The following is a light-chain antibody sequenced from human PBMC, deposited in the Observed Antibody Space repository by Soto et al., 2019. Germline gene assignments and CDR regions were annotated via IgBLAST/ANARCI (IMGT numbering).Light chain of an antibody. Sequence: EIVLTQSPGILSLSPGERATLSCRASQTISNKYLAWYQQKPGPAPRLLIFGASTRATGIPDRFVGRGSGTDFTLPISRLEPEDFAVYYCQQYDLALNFGPGTKVEIK. CDR1: QTISNKY. J-gene: IGKJ3*01. CDR2: GAS. V-gene: IGKV3-20*01. CDR3: QQYDLALN.